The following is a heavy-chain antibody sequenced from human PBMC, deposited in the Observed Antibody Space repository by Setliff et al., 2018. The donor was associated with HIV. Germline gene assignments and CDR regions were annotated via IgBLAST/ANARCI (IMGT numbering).Heavy chain of an antibody. CDR2: ISHSGNT. CDR1: GGSVTNTKSY. CDR3: ARLSGGMVPNY. D-gene: IGHD3-10*01. Sequence: SETLSLTCTVSGGSVTNTKSYWGWIRQPPGKGLEWIASISHSGNTYYNPSLNSRVTISLDTSKNQFSLKLTSVTAADTAVYYCARLSGGMVPNYWGQGTPVTVSS. V-gene: IGHV4-39*01. J-gene: IGHJ4*02.